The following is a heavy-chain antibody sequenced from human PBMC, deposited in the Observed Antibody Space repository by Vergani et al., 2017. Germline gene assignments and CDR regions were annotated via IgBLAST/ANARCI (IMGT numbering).Heavy chain of an antibody. Sequence: QVQLQESGPGLVKPSQTLSLTCIVSGGSINSGGYFWSWIRQHPGKGLEWVGYLSYTGSTTYNPSLKSRVIVSVDTTKNQFSLKLTSVTAADTALCYCARAPVAGNCVYPRVEGTLVALSS. CDR1: GGSINSGGYF. CDR2: LSYTGST. V-gene: IGHV4-31*02. J-gene: IGHJ5*02. CDR3: ARAPVAGNCVYP. D-gene: IGHD6-19*01.